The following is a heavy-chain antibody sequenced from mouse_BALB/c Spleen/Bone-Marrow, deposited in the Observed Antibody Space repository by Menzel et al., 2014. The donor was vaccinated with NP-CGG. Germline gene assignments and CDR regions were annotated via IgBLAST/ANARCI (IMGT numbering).Heavy chain of an antibody. CDR1: GYTFSSYW. Sequence: VQLQQSGAELMKPGASVKISCKATGYTFSSYWIEWVKQRPGHGLEWIGGILPGSGSTNYNEKFKGKATFTADTSSNTAYMQLSSLTSEDSGVYYCARWGSFAYWGQGTLVTVSA. V-gene: IGHV1-9*01. J-gene: IGHJ3*01. CDR2: ILPGSGST. CDR3: ARWGSFAY. D-gene: IGHD1-1*01.